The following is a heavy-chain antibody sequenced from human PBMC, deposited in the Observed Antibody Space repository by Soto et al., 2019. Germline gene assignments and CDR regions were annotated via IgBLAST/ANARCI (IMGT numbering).Heavy chain of an antibody. Sequence: VQLVESGGGLVQPGGSLRLSCAASEFTFSTYWMHWVRKAPGKGLEWVARIDTTGRTTTYAGSVQGRFTISRDNAKNTLYLQRHSVRDEDTAVYYCASVSAAQYYYGMDAWGQGTTVTVSS. CDR2: IDTTGRTT. CDR1: EFTFSTYW. J-gene: IGHJ6*02. CDR3: ASVSAAQYYYGMDA. V-gene: IGHV3-74*01. D-gene: IGHD4-4*01.